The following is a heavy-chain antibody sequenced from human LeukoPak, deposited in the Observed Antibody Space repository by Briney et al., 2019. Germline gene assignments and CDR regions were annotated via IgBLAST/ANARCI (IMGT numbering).Heavy chain of an antibody. J-gene: IGHJ4*02. Sequence: GGSLRLSCTASGFSFGDYAMSWVRQAPGKGREWVGFIRSKAYGGTTEYAASVKGRFTISRDDSKSNAYLQMNSLKTEDTAVYYCTRDYGDYKLDYWGQGTLVTVSS. V-gene: IGHV3-49*04. D-gene: IGHD4-17*01. CDR1: GFSFGDYA. CDR3: TRDYGDYKLDY. CDR2: IRSKAYGGTT.